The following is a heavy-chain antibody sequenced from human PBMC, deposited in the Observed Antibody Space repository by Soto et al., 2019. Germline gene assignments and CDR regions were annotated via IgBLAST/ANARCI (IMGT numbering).Heavy chain of an antibody. J-gene: IGHJ6*02. V-gene: IGHV3-49*03. CDR1: GFTFRDYA. D-gene: IGHD3-9*01. CDR2: IRSEAYGGTA. CDR3: TRDRTRVYDIWTGYPLYYYYGMDG. Sequence: GGSLRLSCFGSGFTFRDYALTWFRQTPGKGLECVGFIRSEAYGGTADYAASVQGRFTISRDDSKSIAYLQMNSLKTEDTAVYYCTRDRTRVYDIWTGYPLYYYYGMDGPGQATTVSVAS.